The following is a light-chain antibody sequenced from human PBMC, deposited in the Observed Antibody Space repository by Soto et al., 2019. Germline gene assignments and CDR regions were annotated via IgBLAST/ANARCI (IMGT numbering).Light chain of an antibody. CDR2: EGN. J-gene: IGLJ1*01. Sequence: QSALTQPASVSESPRQSITISRTGTSSDVESYKLVSWYQQHPDKAPKLIIYEGNKRPSGVSNRFSGSKSGNTASLTISGLQAEDDADYYCCSYAGSTNFYVFGTGTKVTVL. CDR3: CSYAGSTNFYV. V-gene: IGLV2-23*01. CDR1: SSDVESYKL.